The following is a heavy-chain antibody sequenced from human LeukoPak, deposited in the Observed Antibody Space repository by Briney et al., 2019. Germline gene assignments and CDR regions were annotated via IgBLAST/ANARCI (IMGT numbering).Heavy chain of an antibody. D-gene: IGHD2-2*02. CDR3: ARGPVVPAAIDY. Sequence: SETLSLTCTVSGGSISSYYWSWIRQPAGKGLEWIGRIYTSGSTSYNPSLKSRVTMSVDTSKNQFSLKLSSVTAADTAVYYCARGPVVPAAIDYWGQGTLVTVSS. CDR2: IYTSGST. V-gene: IGHV4-4*07. CDR1: GGSISSYY. J-gene: IGHJ4*02.